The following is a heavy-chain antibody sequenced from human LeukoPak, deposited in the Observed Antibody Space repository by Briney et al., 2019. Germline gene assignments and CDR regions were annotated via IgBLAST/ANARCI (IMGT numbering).Heavy chain of an antibody. D-gene: IGHD2-2*01. CDR2: IIPILGIA. CDR3: ARGDVVPAAYYFDF. Sequence: SSVKVSCKASGGTFSSYAISWVRQAPGQGLEWMRRIIPILGIANYAQKFQGRVTITADKSTSTAYMELSSLRSEDTAVYYCARGDVVPAAYYFDFWGQGTLVTVSS. V-gene: IGHV1-69*04. J-gene: IGHJ4*02. CDR1: GGTFSSYA.